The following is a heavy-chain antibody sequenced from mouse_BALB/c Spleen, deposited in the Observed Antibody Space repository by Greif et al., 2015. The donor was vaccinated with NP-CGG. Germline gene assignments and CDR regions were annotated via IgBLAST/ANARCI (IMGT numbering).Heavy chain of an antibody. CDR3: ARDYLDY. CDR2: ISDGGSYT. Sequence: EVNVVESGGGLVKPGGSLKLSCAAPGFTFRDYYMYWVRQTPEKRLEWVATISDGGSYTYYPDSVKGRFTISRDNAKNNLYLQMSSLKSEDTAMYYCARDYLDYWGQGTTLTVSS. J-gene: IGHJ2*01. CDR1: GFTFRDYY. V-gene: IGHV5-4*02.